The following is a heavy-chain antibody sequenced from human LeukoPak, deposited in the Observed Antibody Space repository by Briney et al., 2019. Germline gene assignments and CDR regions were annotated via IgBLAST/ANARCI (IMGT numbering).Heavy chain of an antibody. CDR2: IIPIFGTA. CDR1: GYTFTSYY. V-gene: IGHV1-69*13. D-gene: IGHD7-27*01. J-gene: IGHJ4*02. CDR3: ARGHGDYYFDY. Sequence: GASVKVSCKASGYTFTSYYMHWVRQAPGQGLEWMGGIIPIFGTANYAQKFQGRVTITADESTSTAYMELSSLRSEDTAVYYCARGHGDYYFDYWGQGTLVTVSS.